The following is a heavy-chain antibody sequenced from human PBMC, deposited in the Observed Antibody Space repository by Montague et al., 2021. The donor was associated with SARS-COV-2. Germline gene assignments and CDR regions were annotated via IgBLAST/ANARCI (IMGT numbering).Heavy chain of an antibody. D-gene: IGHD4-17*01. J-gene: IGHJ5*02. CDR1: GGSFSGYF. Sequence: SETLSLTCDVYGGSFSGYFWSWIRQTPGRGLEWIGEINHGGTADYNPSLKSRVTLSVDTSKDQFSLILISVTAADTAVYYCAREGGRGGDYFDPWGQGTLVTVSS. CDR2: INHGGTA. V-gene: IGHV4-34*01. CDR3: AREGGRGGDYFDP.